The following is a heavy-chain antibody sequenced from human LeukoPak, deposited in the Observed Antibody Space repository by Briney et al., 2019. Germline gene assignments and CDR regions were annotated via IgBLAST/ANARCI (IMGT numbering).Heavy chain of an antibody. J-gene: IGHJ4*02. CDR3: AKTPITMVRGVISFDY. D-gene: IGHD3-10*01. CDR1: GFNFGSYW. V-gene: IGHV3-7*03. CDR2: IQQNGGGR. Sequence: GGSLRLSCAASGFNFGSYWMSWVRQAPGKGLEVVAYIQQNGGGRHYVDSVKGRFTISRDNSKNTLYLQMNSLRAEDTAVYYCAKTPITMVRGVISFDYWGQGTLVTVSS.